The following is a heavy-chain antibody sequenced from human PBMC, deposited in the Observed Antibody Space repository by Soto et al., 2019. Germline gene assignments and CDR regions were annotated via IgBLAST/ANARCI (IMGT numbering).Heavy chain of an antibody. CDR1: GYTFTSYG. CDR3: ARLYYDFWSGYHDAFDI. D-gene: IGHD3-3*01. Sequence: ASVKVSCKASGYTFTSYGISWVRQAPGQGLEWMGWISAYNGNTNYAQKLQGRVTMTTGTSTSTAYMELRSLRSDDTAVYYCARLYYDFWSGYHDAFDIWGQGTMVTVSS. CDR2: ISAYNGNT. J-gene: IGHJ3*02. V-gene: IGHV1-18*01.